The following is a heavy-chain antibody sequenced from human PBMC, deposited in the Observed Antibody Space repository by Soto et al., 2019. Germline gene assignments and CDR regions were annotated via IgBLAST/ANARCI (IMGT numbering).Heavy chain of an antibody. Sequence: QVQLVQSGAEVKKPGASVKVSCKASGYTFTSYGISWVRQAPGQGLEWMGWISAYNGNTNYAQKLQGRVTMTTDTSTSTDYMELRSLRSDDTAVYYCARVIYGGNHPAEYFQHWGQGTLVTVSS. D-gene: IGHD2-15*01. CDR2: ISAYNGNT. CDR1: GYTFTSYG. V-gene: IGHV1-18*01. J-gene: IGHJ1*01. CDR3: ARVIYGGNHPAEYFQH.